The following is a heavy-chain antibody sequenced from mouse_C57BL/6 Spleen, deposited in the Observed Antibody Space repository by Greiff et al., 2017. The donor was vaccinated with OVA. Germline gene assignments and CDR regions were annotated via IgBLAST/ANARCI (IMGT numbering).Heavy chain of an antibody. V-gene: IGHV1-26*01. Sequence: EVQLQQSGPELVKPGASVKISCKASGYTFTDYYMNWVKQSHGKSLEWIGDINPNNGGTSYNQKFKGKATLTVDKSSSTAYMELRSLTSEDSAVYYCARSSYYGIPYYFDYWGQGTTLTVSS. CDR2: INPNNGGT. CDR1: GYTFTDYY. CDR3: ARSSYYGIPYYFDY. J-gene: IGHJ2*01. D-gene: IGHD2-10*01.